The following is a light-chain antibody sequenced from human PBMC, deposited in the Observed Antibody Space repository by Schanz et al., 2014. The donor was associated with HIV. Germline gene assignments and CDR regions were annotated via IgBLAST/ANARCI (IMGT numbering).Light chain of an antibody. J-gene: IGKJ2*02. CDR1: QGISSY. Sequence: IQLTQSPSSLSASVGDRVTITCRASQGISSYLAWYQQKPGKAPKLLIYAASTLQSGVPSRFSGSESGTEFTLTISSLQPEDFATYYCQQSYSTPGTFGQGTKLEIK. CDR2: AAS. CDR3: QQSYSTPGT. V-gene: IGKV1-39*01.